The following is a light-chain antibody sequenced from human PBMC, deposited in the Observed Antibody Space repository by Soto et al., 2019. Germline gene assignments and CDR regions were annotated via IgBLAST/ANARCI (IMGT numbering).Light chain of an antibody. CDR2: DDS. CDR1: NIGSKS. J-gene: IGLJ2*01. Sequence: SYELTQPPSVSVAPGQTARITCGGNNIGSKSVHWYQQKPGQAPVLVVHDDSDRPSGIPERFSGSNSGNTATLTISRVEAGDEADYYCQVCDSSSDHVVFGGGTQLTVL. CDR3: QVCDSSSDHVV. V-gene: IGLV3-21*02.